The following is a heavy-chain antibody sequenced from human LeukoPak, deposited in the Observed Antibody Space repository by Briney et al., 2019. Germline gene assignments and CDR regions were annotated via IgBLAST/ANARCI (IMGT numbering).Heavy chain of an antibody. CDR3: ARRATVTTLHYYYYMDV. CDR1: GGSISSHY. V-gene: IGHV4-59*11. Sequence: SETLSLTCTVSGGSISSHYWSWIRQPPGKGLEWIGYIYYSGSTNYNSSLKSRVTISVDTSKNQFSLKLSSVTAADTAVYYCARRATVTTLHYYYYMDVWGKGTTVTVSS. D-gene: IGHD4-11*01. CDR2: IYYSGST. J-gene: IGHJ6*03.